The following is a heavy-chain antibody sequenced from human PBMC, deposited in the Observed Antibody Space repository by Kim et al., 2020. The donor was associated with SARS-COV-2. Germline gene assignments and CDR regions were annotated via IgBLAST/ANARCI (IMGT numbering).Heavy chain of an antibody. V-gene: IGHV4-30-4*01. CDR3: ARTYDSSGYRGDYFDF. CDR2: IYYTGTT. CDR1: GSSISSVDYY. Sequence: SQTLSLTCAVSGSSISSVDYYWSWVRQPPGKGLEWIGYIYYTGTTSFKPSLRSRVTISQDTSKNQFSLRLTSVTAADTAVYYCARTYDSSGYRGDYFDFW. D-gene: IGHD3-22*01. J-gene: IGHJ4*01.